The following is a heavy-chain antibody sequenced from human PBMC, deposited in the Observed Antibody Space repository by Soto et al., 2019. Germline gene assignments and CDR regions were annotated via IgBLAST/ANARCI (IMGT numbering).Heavy chain of an antibody. CDR2: IIPIFGTA. CDR3: ASPETRSAYSYGSNYYSQHAMDV. Sequence: VASVKVSCKASGGTFSSYAISWVRQAPGQGLEWMGGIIPIFGTANYAQKFQGRVTMTADESTSTAYMELSSLRSEDTAVYYCASPETRSAYSYGSNYYSQHAMDVWGQGTTVTVSS. V-gene: IGHV1-69*13. CDR1: GGTFSSYA. D-gene: IGHD5-18*01. J-gene: IGHJ6*02.